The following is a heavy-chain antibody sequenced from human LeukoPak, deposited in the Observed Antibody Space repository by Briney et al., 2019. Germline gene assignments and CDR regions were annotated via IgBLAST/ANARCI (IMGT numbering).Heavy chain of an antibody. CDR1: GGSISSISYY. D-gene: IGHD5-24*01. CDR2: IYSSGST. CDR3: ARVELATIDHFDY. Sequence: SETLSLTCTVSGGSISSISYYWSWIRQPAGKGLEWIGRIYSSGSTNYNPSLKSRVTMSVDTSKNQFSLKLTSVTAADTAVYYCARVELATIDHFDYWGQGILVTVSS. J-gene: IGHJ4*02. V-gene: IGHV4-61*02.